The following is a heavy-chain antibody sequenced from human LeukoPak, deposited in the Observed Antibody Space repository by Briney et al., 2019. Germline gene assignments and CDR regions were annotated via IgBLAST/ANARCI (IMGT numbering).Heavy chain of an antibody. Sequence: PGGSLRLSCVASGFGFSSYAMSWVRQSPGKGLEWVSAFSGGAPRTYYVDSVKGRFTISRDNSKNTLYLQMNSLRVEDTAVYYCAKKRRPVAGTDIFDYWGPGILVTVSS. CDR3: AKKRRPVAGTDIFDY. J-gene: IGHJ4*02. CDR2: FSGGAPRT. CDR1: GFGFSSYA. V-gene: IGHV3-23*01. D-gene: IGHD6-19*01.